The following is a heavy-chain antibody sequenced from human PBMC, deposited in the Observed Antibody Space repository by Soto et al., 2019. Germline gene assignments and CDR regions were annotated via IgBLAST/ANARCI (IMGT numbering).Heavy chain of an antibody. Sequence: QVQLQESGPGLVKPSQTLSLTCTVSGGSISSGDDFWTWIRQPPGKGLEWIGYIYYSGSTYYNPSLKSRLTMSVDTSKKQFSLKLSSVTATDTAVYYCARDRAKWKDYYYYGMDVWGQGTKVTVSS. CDR1: GGSISSGDDF. J-gene: IGHJ6*02. CDR2: IYYSGST. V-gene: IGHV4-30-4*01. D-gene: IGHD1-20*01. CDR3: ARDRAKWKDYYYYGMDV.